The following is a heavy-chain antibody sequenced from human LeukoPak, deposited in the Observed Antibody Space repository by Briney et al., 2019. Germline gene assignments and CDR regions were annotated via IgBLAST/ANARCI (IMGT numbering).Heavy chain of an antibody. CDR3: AREHLHCSSTSCSRYYFDY. D-gene: IGHD2-2*01. CDR2: IYYSGST. CDR1: GGSISSSYYY. Sequence: PSETLSLTCTVSGGSISSSYYYWGWIRQPPGKGLEWIGSIYYSGSTYYNPSLKSRVTISVDTSKNQFSLKLSSVTAADTAVYYCAREHLHCSSTSCSRYYFDYWGQGTLVTVSS. V-gene: IGHV4-39*02. J-gene: IGHJ4*02.